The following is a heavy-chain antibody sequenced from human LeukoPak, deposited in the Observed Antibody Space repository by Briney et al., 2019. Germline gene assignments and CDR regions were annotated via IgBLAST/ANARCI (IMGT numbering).Heavy chain of an antibody. J-gene: IGHJ4*02. CDR1: GGSFSGYY. Sequence: SETLSLTCAVYGGSFSGYYWSRIRQPPGKGLEWIGEINHSGSTNYNPSLKSRVTISVDTSKNQFSLKLSSVTAADTAVYYCARLRGTSYYYDSSGCFDYWGQGTLVTVSS. CDR2: INHSGST. V-gene: IGHV4-34*01. D-gene: IGHD3-22*01. CDR3: ARLRGTSYYYDSSGCFDY.